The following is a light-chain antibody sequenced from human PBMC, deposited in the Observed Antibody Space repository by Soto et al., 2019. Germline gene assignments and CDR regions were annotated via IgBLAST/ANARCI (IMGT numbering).Light chain of an antibody. CDR2: DAS. J-gene: IGKJ1*01. CDR3: QQYNSFWT. CDR1: QSISSW. Sequence: DIQMTQSPSTLSESVGDRVTITCRASQSISSWLAWYQQKPGKAPKLLIYDASYLERGVPSRFSGSGSGTEFTLTISSLQPDDLATYYCQQYNSFWTFGPGTKVEI. V-gene: IGKV1-5*01.